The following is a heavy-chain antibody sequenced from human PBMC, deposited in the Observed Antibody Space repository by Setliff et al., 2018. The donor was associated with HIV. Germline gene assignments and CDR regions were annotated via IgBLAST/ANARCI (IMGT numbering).Heavy chain of an antibody. J-gene: IGHJ6*02. CDR2: IYTSGST. CDR3: ARGAPPYSPYYGMDV. V-gene: IGHV4-61*02. D-gene: IGHD4-4*01. CDR1: GGSISSGSYY. Sequence: TLSLTCTVSGGSISSGSYYWSWIRQPAGKGLEWIGRIYTSGSTNYNPSLKSRVTISVDTSKNQFSLKLSSVTAADTAVYYCARGAPPYSPYYGMDVWGQGTTVTVS.